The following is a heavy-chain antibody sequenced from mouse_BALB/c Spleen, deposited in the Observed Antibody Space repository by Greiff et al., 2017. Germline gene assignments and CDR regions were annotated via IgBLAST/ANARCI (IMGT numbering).Heavy chain of an antibody. Sequence: EVKLVESGGGLVQPGGSLKLSCAASGFTFSSYGMSWVRQTPDKRLELVATINSNGGSTYYPDSVKGRFTISRDNPKNTLFLQMTSLRSEDTAMYYCARSELLDYWGQGTTLTVSS. J-gene: IGHJ2*01. CDR1: GFTFSSYG. CDR2: INSNGGST. CDR3: ARSELLDY. V-gene: IGHV5-6-3*01.